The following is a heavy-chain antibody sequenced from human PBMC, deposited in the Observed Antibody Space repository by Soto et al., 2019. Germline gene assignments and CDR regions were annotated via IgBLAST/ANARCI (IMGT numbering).Heavy chain of an antibody. CDR3: ARGQYSSGGGYFDY. CDR2: ISSSGSTI. J-gene: IGHJ4*02. V-gene: IGHV3-48*03. Sequence: ESGGGLVQPGGSLRLSCAASGFTFSSYEMNWVRQAPGKGLEWVSYISSSGSTIYYADSVKGRFTISRDNAKNSLYLQMNRLRAEDTAVYYCARGQYSSGGGYFDYWGQETLVTVSS. D-gene: IGHD6-19*01. CDR1: GFTFSSYE.